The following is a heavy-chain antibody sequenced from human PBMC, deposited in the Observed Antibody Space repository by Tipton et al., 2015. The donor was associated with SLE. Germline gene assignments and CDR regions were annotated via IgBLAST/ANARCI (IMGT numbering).Heavy chain of an antibody. V-gene: IGHV1-18*01. CDR1: GYTFTSYG. J-gene: IGHJ5*02. CDR2: ISAYNGNT. Sequence: QVQLVQSGAEVKKPGASVNVSCKASGYTFTSYGISWVRQAPGQGLEWMGWISAYNGNTNYAQKLQGRVTMTTDTSTSTAYTERRRLRSDDSAVYYCARDGSTRDWFDPWGQGTLVTVSS. CDR3: ARDGSTRDWFDP. D-gene: IGHD5/OR15-5a*01.